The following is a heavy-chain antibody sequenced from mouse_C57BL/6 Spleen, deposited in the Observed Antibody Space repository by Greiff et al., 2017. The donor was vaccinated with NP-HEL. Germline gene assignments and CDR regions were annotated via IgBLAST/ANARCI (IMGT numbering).Heavy chain of an antibody. CDR2: INPSNGGT. J-gene: IGHJ1*03. D-gene: IGHD1-1*01. Sequence: QVQLQQPGTELVKPGASVKLSCKASGYTFTSYWMHWVKQRPGQGLEWIGNINPSNGGTNYNEKFKSKATLTVDKSSSTAYMQLSSLTSEDSAVYYCARSPYYYGSSYGYFDVWGTGTKVTVSS. V-gene: IGHV1-53*01. CDR1: GYTFTSYW. CDR3: ARSPYYYGSSYGYFDV.